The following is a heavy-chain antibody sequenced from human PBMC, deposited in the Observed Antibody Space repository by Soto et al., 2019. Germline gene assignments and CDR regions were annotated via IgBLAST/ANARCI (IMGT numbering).Heavy chain of an antibody. CDR1: GYTFTSYY. V-gene: IGHV1-46*01. CDR2: INPSGGST. Sequence: ASVKVSCKASGYTFTSYYMHWVRQAPGQGLEWMGIINPSGGSTNYAQKLQGRVTMTTDTSTSTVYMELRSLRSDDTAVYYCARGLRYPYGSGSSGWFDPWGQGTLVTVSS. CDR3: ARGLRYPYGSGSSGWFDP. D-gene: IGHD3-10*01. J-gene: IGHJ5*02.